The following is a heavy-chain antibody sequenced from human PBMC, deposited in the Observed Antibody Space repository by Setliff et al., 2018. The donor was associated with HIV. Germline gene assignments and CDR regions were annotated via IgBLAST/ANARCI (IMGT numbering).Heavy chain of an antibody. CDR2: IYYTGST. J-gene: IGHJ4*02. CDR1: GGSISSHY. D-gene: IGHD6-19*01. Sequence: SETLSLTCTVSGGSISSHYWSWIRQPPGKGLEWIGYIYYTGSTNYNPSLRGRVTISVDTSKKQFSLKLSSVTAADTAVYFCARETRSGWYDLAYWGQGTLVTVSS. V-gene: IGHV4-59*11. CDR3: ARETRSGWYDLAY.